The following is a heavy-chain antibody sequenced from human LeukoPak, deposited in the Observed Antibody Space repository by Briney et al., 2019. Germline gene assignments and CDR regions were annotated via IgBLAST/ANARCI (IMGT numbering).Heavy chain of an antibody. CDR3: ARDSTAMAYFDY. J-gene: IGHJ4*02. D-gene: IGHD5-18*01. CDR1: GGSISSYY. Sequence: SETLSLTCTVSGGSISSYYWSWIRQPPGKGLEWIGYIYYSGSTNYNPSLKSRVTISVDTSKNQFSLKLSSVTAADTAVYYCARDSTAMAYFDYWGQGTLVTVSS. CDR2: IYYSGST. V-gene: IGHV4-59*01.